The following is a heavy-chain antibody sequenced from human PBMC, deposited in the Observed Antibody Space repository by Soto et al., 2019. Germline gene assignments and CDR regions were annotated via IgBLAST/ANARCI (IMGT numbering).Heavy chain of an antibody. CDR1: GFTFSNAW. J-gene: IGHJ6*02. Sequence: GGSLRLSCAASGFTFSNAWMNWVRQAPGKGLEWVGRIKSKTDGGTTDYAAPVKGRFTISRDDSKNTLYLQMNSLKTEDTAVYYCTTGYSSGWYTWSDYYYGMDVRGQGTTVTVSS. D-gene: IGHD6-19*01. V-gene: IGHV3-15*07. CDR3: TTGYSSGWYTWSDYYYGMDV. CDR2: IKSKTDGGTT.